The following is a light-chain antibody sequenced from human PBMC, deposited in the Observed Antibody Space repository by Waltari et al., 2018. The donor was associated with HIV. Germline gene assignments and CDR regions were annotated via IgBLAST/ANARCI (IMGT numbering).Light chain of an antibody. CDR3: QQTYTIPPT. J-gene: IGKJ4*01. V-gene: IGKV4-1*01. CDR2: WAS. Sequence: DIVMTQSPDSLAVSLGERAPIKYKSSQNVFYNSNNKNYLSWYQQKAGQPPKLIIYWASSRQSGVPDRFSGSGSGTDFTLTINSLQAEDVAVYFCQQTYTIPPTFGGGTKVEIK. CDR1: QNVFYNSNNKNY.